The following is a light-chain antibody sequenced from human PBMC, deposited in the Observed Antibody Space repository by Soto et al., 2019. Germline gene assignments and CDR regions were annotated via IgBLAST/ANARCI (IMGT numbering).Light chain of an antibody. V-gene: IGKV1-5*03. CDR3: QHYDSYSEA. CDR2: KAS. Sequence: DIKMTQSPSTLSASLGERVAITCRASESISGWLAWYQQKPGKAPKLLIYKASTRKSGVPSRFSGSGSGTEFTLTISSLQPDDFATYYCQHYDSYSEAFGQGTKVDIK. J-gene: IGKJ1*01. CDR1: ESISGW.